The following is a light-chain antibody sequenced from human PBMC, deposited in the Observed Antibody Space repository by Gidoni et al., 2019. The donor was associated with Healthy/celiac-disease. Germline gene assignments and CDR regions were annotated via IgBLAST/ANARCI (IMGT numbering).Light chain of an antibody. V-gene: IGKV1-33*01. CDR1: QDISNY. J-gene: IGKJ3*01. CDR3: QQYDKLRIT. CDR2: DAS. Sequence: DIQMTQSPSSLSAPVGDRVTITCQASQDISNYLNWYQQKPGKAPKLLIYDASNLETGVPSRFSGSGSGTDFTFTISSLQPEDIATYYCQQYDKLRITFGPGTKVDIK.